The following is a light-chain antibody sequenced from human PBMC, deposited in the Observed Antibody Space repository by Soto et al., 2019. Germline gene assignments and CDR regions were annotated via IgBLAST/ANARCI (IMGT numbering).Light chain of an antibody. J-gene: IGLJ1*01. V-gene: IGLV2-23*01. CDR2: EGS. Sequence: QSALTQPASVSASAGQSITISCTGTSSDVGTYNFVSWYQQHPGRAPKLMIYEGSKRPSGVSNRFSGSKSGNTASLTISGLQAEDEADYYCCSDAGPYVFGSGTKVTVL. CDR1: SSDVGTYNF. CDR3: CSDAGPYV.